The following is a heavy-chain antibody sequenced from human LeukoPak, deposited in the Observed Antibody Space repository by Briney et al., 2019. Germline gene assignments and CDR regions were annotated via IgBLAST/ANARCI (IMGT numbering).Heavy chain of an antibody. CDR3: ASLSDPYSSSWYYFDY. CDR2: IIPIFGTA. J-gene: IGHJ4*02. CDR1: GGTFSSYA. V-gene: IGHV1-69*05. Sequence: GSSVKVSCKASGGTFSSYAISWVRRAPGQGLEWMGGIIPIFGTANYAQKFQGRVTITTDESTSTAYMELSSLRSEDTAVYYCASLSDPYSSSWYYFDYWGQGTLVTVSS. D-gene: IGHD6-13*01.